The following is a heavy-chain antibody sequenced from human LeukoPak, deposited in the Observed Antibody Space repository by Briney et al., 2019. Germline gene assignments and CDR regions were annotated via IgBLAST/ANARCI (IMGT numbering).Heavy chain of an antibody. CDR1: GFTVSRNY. Sequence: GGSLRLSCAASGFTVSRNYMSWVRQAPGKGLEWVSLTYSDGSTSYTDSVVGRFSIFRDNSRSTLALHMSNLRVEDTAVYYCERDPSEYEWQRGWYRDFWGQGSQVTVSS. J-gene: IGHJ4*02. D-gene: IGHD6-19*01. CDR2: TYSDGST. V-gene: IGHV3-53*01. CDR3: ERDPSEYEWQRGWYRDF.